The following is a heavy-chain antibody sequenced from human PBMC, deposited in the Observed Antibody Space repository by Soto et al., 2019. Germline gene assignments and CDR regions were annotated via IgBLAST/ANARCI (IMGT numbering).Heavy chain of an antibody. V-gene: IGHV4-31*03. CDR2: IFYSGST. CDR1: GDSISSGGHY. Sequence: QVQLQESGPGLVKPSQTLSLTCTVSGDSISSGGHYWSWIRQHPGKGLEWIGYIFYSGSTYYNPSLKSRLIISIDTSKGQFSLKLSSVTAADTAVYYCARYGNIYGSFDYWGQGILVTVSS. CDR3: ARYGNIYGSFDY. D-gene: IGHD3-10*01. J-gene: IGHJ4*02.